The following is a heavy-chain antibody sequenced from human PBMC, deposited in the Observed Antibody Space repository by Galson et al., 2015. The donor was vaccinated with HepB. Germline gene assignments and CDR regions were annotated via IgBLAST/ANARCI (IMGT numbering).Heavy chain of an antibody. Sequence: SLRLSCAASGFTFSSYAMHWVRQAPGKGLEWVAVISYDGSNKYYADSVKGRFTISRDNSKNTLYLQMNSLRAEDTAVYYCARADHGVWELLLDYWGQGTLVTVSS. V-gene: IGHV3-30-3*01. J-gene: IGHJ4*02. CDR1: GFTFSSYA. CDR3: ARADHGVWELLLDY. CDR2: ISYDGSNK. D-gene: IGHD1-26*01.